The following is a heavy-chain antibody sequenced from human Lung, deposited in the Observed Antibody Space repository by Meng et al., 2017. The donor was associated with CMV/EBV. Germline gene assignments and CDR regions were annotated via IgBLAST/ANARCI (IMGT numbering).Heavy chain of an antibody. Sequence: ASXXVSXKASGYTFTKNYMYWVRQAPGQGLECMGWINPITGVTNFAQKFQGRVTMTRDTSISTAYMELSNLRSDDTAVYYCARKASDYALRSLASWGQGTVVTVSS. CDR2: INPITGVT. CDR3: ARKASDYALRSLAS. J-gene: IGHJ4*02. V-gene: IGHV1-2*02. D-gene: IGHD4-17*01. CDR1: GYTFTKNY.